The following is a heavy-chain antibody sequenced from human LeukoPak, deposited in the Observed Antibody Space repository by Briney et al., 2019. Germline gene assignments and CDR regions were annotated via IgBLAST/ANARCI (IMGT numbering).Heavy chain of an antibody. V-gene: IGHV1-58*01. CDR2: IVVGSGNT. Sequence: ASVTVSCKASGFTFTSSAVQWVRHARGQRLELIGWIVVGSGNTNYAQKSQERVTITRDMSTSTAYMELSSLRSEDTAVYYCAASGWYRGRWFDPWGQGTLVTVSS. CDR3: AASGWYRGRWFDP. CDR1: GFTFTSSA. J-gene: IGHJ5*02. D-gene: IGHD6-19*01.